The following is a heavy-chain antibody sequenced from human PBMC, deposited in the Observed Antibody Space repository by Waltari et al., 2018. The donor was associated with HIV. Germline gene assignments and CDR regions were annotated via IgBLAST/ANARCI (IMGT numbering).Heavy chain of an antibody. CDR2: IKQDESEK. J-gene: IGHJ4*02. D-gene: IGHD3-22*01. CDR1: GFTFNQYW. V-gene: IGHV3-7*01. CDR3: AREALYDSSGYYFDY. Sequence: EVQLVESGGGLVQPEGSLSLSCAASGFTFNQYWMHWVRQAPGKGLEWVANIKQDESEKYYVDSLKGRFTISRDNAKNSLFLQMNSLRVEDTAVYYCAREALYDSSGYYFDYWGQGTLVTVSS.